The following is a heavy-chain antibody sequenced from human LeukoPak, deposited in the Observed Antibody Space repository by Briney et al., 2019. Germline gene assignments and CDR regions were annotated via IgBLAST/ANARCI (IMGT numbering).Heavy chain of an antibody. V-gene: IGHV3-30*18. CDR2: ISYDGSNK. CDR3: AKDLRITIFGVGSHGMDV. CDR1: GFTFSSYG. D-gene: IGHD3-3*01. J-gene: IGHJ6*02. Sequence: GRSLRLSCAASGFTFSSYGMHWVRQAPGKGLEWVAVISYDGSNKYYADSVKGRFTISRDNSKNTLYLQMNSLRAEDTAVYYCAKDLRITIFGVGSHGMDVWGQGTTVTVSS.